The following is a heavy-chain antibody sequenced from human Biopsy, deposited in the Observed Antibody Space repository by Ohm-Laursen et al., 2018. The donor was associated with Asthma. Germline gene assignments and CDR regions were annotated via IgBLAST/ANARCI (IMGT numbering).Heavy chain of an antibody. V-gene: IGHV3-30*18. CDR2: ISYDGNHK. CDR1: GFAFDSYA. CDR3: AKRRGYSGHDNDY. J-gene: IGHJ4*02. Sequence: SLRLSCTASGFAFDSYAMHWVRQAPGKGLEWVAVISYDGNHKFYEDSVKGQFTISRDNSKNTLYLQMNSLRTEDTAVYYCAKRRGYSGHDNDYWGQGTLVIVSS. D-gene: IGHD5-12*01.